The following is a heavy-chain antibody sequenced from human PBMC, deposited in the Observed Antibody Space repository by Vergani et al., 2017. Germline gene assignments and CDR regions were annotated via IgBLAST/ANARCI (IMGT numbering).Heavy chain of an antibody. CDR2: IWYDGSNK. CDR1: GFTFSSYG. Sequence: VQLVESGGGLVQPGRSLRLSCAASGFTFSSYGMHWVRQAPGKGLEWVAVIWYDGSNKYYADSVKGRFTISRDNSKNTLYLQMNSLRAEDTAVYYCAKEHDSGYYNYYYYGMDVWGQGTTVTVSS. D-gene: IGHD3-22*01. V-gene: IGHV3-33*06. CDR3: AKEHDSGYYNYYYYGMDV. J-gene: IGHJ6*02.